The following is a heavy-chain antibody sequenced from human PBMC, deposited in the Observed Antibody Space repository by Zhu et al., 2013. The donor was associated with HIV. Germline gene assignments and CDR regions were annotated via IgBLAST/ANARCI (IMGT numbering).Heavy chain of an antibody. V-gene: IGHV1-8*01. CDR1: GYTFTSYD. Sequence: QVQLVQSGAEVKKPGASVKVSCKASGYTFTSYDINWVRQATGQGLEWMGWMNPNSGNTGYAQKFQGRVTMTRSTSISTAYMELSSLRSEDTAVYYCASTYSSSSPYYYYGMDVWGQGTTVTVSS. CDR2: MNPNSGNT. J-gene: IGHJ6*02. D-gene: IGHD6-6*01. CDR3: ASTYSSSSPYYYYGMDV.